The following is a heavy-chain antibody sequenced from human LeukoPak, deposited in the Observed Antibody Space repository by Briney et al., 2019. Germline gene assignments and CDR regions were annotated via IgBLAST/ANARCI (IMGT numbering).Heavy chain of an antibody. J-gene: IGHJ4*02. CDR1: GGSISSYY. CDR2: IYYSGST. CDR3: ARDYYGAFDY. V-gene: IGHV4-59*01. Sequence: SETLSLTCTVSGGSISSYYWSWIRQPPGKGLEWIGYIYYSGSTNYNPSLKSRVTISVDTSKNQFSLKLSSVTAADTAVYYCARDYYGAFDYWGQGTLVTVSS. D-gene: IGHD4-17*01.